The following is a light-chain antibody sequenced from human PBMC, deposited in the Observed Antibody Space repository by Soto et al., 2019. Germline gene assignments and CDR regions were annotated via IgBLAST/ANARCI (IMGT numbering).Light chain of an antibody. CDR3: QQRNIWPPVT. V-gene: IGKV3-11*01. J-gene: IGKJ5*01. CDR2: GAF. CDR1: PSVTNY. Sequence: EIVLTQSPAPLSLSPGERATLSCRASPSVTNYLAWYQQKPGQPPRLLLYGAFNRAAGIPARFSGSGSGTDFTLTISSLEPEDSAVYYCQQRNIWPPVTFGQGTRLEIK.